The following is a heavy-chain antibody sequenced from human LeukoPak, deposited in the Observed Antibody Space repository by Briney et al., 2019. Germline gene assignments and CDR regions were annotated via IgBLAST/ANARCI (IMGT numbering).Heavy chain of an antibody. Sequence: GGSLRLSCAASGFTLSNARMSWVRQAPGKGLDWVGRIKSKSDGGITEYAAPVKGRFTISRDDSKNTLYLQMNSLETEDTAIYYCTTLGYCSGGSCNGYWGQGTLVTVSS. CDR1: GFTLSNAR. J-gene: IGHJ4*02. D-gene: IGHD2-15*01. V-gene: IGHV3-15*01. CDR3: TTLGYCSGGSCNGY. CDR2: IKSKSDGGIT.